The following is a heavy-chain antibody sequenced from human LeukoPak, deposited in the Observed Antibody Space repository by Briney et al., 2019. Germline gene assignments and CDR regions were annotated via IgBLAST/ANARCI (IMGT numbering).Heavy chain of an antibody. J-gene: IGHJ4*02. CDR3: ASSSGSYSSIETFDY. CDR1: GFIFSSYA. CDR2: ISYDGSNK. Sequence: PGGSLRLSCAASGFIFSSYAMHWVRQAPGKGLEWVAVISYDGSNKYYADSVKGRFTISRDNSKNTLYLQMNSLRAEDTAVYYCASSSGSYSSIETFDYWGQGALVTVSS. D-gene: IGHD1-26*01. V-gene: IGHV3-30*04.